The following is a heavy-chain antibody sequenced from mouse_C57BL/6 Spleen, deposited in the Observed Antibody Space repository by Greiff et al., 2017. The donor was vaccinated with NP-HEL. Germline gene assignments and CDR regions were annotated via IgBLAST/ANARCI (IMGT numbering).Heavy chain of an antibody. D-gene: IGHD2-2*01. CDR3: ASYGYYWYFDV. V-gene: IGHV1-64*01. CDR2: IHPNSGST. Sequence: QVQLQQPGAELVKPGASVKLSCKASGYTFTSYWMHWVKQRPGQGLEWIGMIHPNSGSTNYNEKFKSKATLTVDKSSSPAYMQLSSLTSEDSAVYYCASYGYYWYFDVWGTGTTVTVSS. J-gene: IGHJ1*03. CDR1: GYTFTSYW.